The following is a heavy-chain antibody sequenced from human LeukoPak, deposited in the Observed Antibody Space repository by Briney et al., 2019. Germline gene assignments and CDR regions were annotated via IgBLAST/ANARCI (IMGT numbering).Heavy chain of an antibody. Sequence: PSQTLSLTCTVSGGSISSGGYYWSWIRQHPGKGLEWIGYIYYSGTTYYNPSLKSRLTISVDTSKNQFSLELSSVTAADTAVYYCARGGSSGSFDPWGQGALVTVSS. CDR1: GGSISSGGYY. CDR2: IYYSGTT. CDR3: ARGGSSGSFDP. J-gene: IGHJ5*02. D-gene: IGHD6-13*01. V-gene: IGHV4-31*03.